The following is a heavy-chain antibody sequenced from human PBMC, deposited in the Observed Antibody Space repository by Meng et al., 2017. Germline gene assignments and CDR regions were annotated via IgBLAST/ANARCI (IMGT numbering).Heavy chain of an antibody. CDR2: INHSGST. CDR1: GGSFSGYY. CDR3: ARVPTHYYDSSGYYLFDY. D-gene: IGHD3-22*01. J-gene: IGHJ4*02. V-gene: IGHV4-34*01. Sequence: VPLDAWGAGLLKPSETLALTCAVYGGSFSGYYWSWIRQPPGKGLEWIGEINHSGSTNYNPSLKSRVTISVDTSKNQFSLKLSSVTAADTAVYYCARVPTHYYDSSGYYLFDYWGQGTLVTVSS.